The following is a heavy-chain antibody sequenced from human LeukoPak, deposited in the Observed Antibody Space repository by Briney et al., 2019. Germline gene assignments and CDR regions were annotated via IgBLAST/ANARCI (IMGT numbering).Heavy chain of an antibody. V-gene: IGHV1-2*02. D-gene: IGHD3-10*01. CDR3: ARNLWFGESSDAFDM. Sequence: ASAEVSCKASGYSFTGHYMHWVRQAPGQGLEWMGWINPKSGGTNYAQKFQGRVTMTRDTSISTAYMDMSSLRSDDTAVYYCARNLWFGESSDAFDMWGQGTMVTVSS. CDR2: INPKSGGT. CDR1: GYSFTGHY. J-gene: IGHJ3*02.